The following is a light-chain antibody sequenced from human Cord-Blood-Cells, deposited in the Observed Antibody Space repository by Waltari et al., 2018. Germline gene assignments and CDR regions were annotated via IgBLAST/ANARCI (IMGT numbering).Light chain of an antibody. J-gene: IGLJ3*02. Sequence: QSALTQPRSVSGSPGQSVTLSCTGTSSDVGGYNYVSWYQQHTGKASKLMIYDVSKRPSGVPDRFSGSKSGNTASLTISGLQAEDEADYYCCSYAGSYGVFGGGTKLTVL. CDR1: SSDVGGYNY. CDR2: DVS. CDR3: CSYAGSYGV. V-gene: IGLV2-11*02.